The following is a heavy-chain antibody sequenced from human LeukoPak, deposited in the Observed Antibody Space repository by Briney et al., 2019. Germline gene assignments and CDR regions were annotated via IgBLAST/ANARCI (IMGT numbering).Heavy chain of an antibody. CDR2: ISSSSSYI. J-gene: IGHJ4*02. CDR1: GFTFSSYS. V-gene: IGHV3-21*04. Sequence: AGGSLRLSCAASGFTFSSYSMNWVRQAPGKGLEWVSSISSSSSYIYYAASVKGRFTISRDNSKNTVFLQMNSLRAEDTAVYYCARYCTSTSCFSSLGSLWWGQGTLVTVSS. D-gene: IGHD2-2*01. CDR3: ARYCTSTSCFSSLGSLW.